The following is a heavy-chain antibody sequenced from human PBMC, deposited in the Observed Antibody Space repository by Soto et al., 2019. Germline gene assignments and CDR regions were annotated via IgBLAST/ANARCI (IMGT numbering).Heavy chain of an antibody. CDR1: GGSISSSSYY. CDR3: ATAGGFDRLLFGWFDP. V-gene: IGHV4-39*01. CDR2: IYYSGST. D-gene: IGHD3-9*01. Sequence: SETLSLTCTVSGGSISSSSYYWGWIRQPPGKGLEWIGSIYYSGSTYYNPSLKSRVTISVDTSKNQFSLKLSSVTAADTAVYYCATAGGFDRLLFGWFDPWGQGTLVTFSS. J-gene: IGHJ5*02.